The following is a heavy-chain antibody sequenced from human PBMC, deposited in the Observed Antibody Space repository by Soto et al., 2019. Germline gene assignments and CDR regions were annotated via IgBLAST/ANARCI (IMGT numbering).Heavy chain of an antibody. J-gene: IGHJ6*02. CDR1: GFTFSSYS. Sequence: GSLRLSCAASGFTFSSYSMNWVRQAPGKGLEWVSSISSSSSYIYYADSVKGRFTISRDNAKNSLYLQMNSLRAEDTAVYYCAGYDFWSGYSNGMDVWGQGTTVTVSS. CDR3: AGYDFWSGYSNGMDV. D-gene: IGHD3-3*01. V-gene: IGHV3-21*01. CDR2: ISSSSSYI.